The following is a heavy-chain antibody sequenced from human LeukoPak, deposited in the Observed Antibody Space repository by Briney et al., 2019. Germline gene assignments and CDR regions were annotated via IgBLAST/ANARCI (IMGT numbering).Heavy chain of an antibody. J-gene: IGHJ4*02. D-gene: IGHD5-18*01. CDR1: GYRFNNYW. CDR2: IYPGDSDT. CDR3: ARQAYSYAPFDY. V-gene: IGHV5-51*01. Sequence: GESLKISCKGSGYRFNNYWIGWVRQMPGKGLEWRGIIYPGDSDTRYRPSFQGQVTISADKSTSTTYLQWSSLNASDTAMYYCARQAYSYAPFDYWGQGPLVIVSS.